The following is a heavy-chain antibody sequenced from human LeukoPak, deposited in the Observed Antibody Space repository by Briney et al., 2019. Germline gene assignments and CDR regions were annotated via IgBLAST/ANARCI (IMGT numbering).Heavy chain of an antibody. CDR2: MSPKNGHT. CDR3: ARGSGGNLFDP. CDR1: GYTLANYD. Sequence: GASVKVSCKPSGYTLANYDINWVRQAAGQGPEWMGWMSPKNGHTGYAQTLQGRVTMTWDTSTSTAYVELSTLKSEDTAIYYCARGSGGNLFDPWGQGTLVTVSS. D-gene: IGHD4-23*01. V-gene: IGHV1-8*01. J-gene: IGHJ5*02.